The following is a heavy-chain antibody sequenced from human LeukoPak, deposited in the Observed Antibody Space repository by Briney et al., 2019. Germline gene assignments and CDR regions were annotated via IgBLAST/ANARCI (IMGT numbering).Heavy chain of an antibody. CDR3: ARRLTDYWSLDL. CDR2: IYYSGST. D-gene: IGHD7-27*01. V-gene: IGHV4-59*08. J-gene: IGHJ2*01. Sequence: SETLSLTCTVSSGSISGYHWNWIRQPPGKGLEWIGYIYYSGSTSYNPSLKSRVTISVDTSKSQFSLKLSSVTAADTAVYYCARRLTDYWSLDLWGRGTLVPVSS. CDR1: SGSISGYH.